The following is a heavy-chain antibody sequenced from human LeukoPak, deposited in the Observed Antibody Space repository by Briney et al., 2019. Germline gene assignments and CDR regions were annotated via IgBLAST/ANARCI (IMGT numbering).Heavy chain of an antibody. J-gene: IGHJ4*02. Sequence: PSETLSPTCTVSGGSISSSSYYWGWIRQPPGKGLEWIGSIYYSGSTYYNPSLKSRVTISVDTSKNQFSLKLSSVTAADTAVYYCARLRRIAASIDYWGQGTLVTVSS. CDR3: ARLRRIAASIDY. CDR1: GGSISSSSYY. CDR2: IYYSGST. D-gene: IGHD6-13*01. V-gene: IGHV4-39*01.